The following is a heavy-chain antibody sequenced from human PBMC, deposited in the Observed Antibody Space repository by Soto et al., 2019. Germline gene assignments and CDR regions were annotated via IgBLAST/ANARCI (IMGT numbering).Heavy chain of an antibody. V-gene: IGHV3-23*01. CDR2: IYGSGGGI. CDR3: AKDLVSGDGLWLMDE. Sequence: GGSLRLSCTASGFTFRDYAMTWVRQAPGKGLECVSGIYGSGGGIQYADSVKGRFTISRDNYRNTLYLQMNSLRDEDTAVYYCAKDLVSGDGLWLMDEWGQGTPVTVSS. J-gene: IGHJ4*02. D-gene: IGHD2-21*02. CDR1: GFTFRDYA.